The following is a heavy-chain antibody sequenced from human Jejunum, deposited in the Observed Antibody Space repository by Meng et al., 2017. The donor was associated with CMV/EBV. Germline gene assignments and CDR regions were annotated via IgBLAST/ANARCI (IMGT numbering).Heavy chain of an antibody. V-gene: IGHV3-33*01. J-gene: IGHJ4*02. CDR1: GVPLNSYG. D-gene: IGHD3-22*01. Sequence: SGVPLNSYGIHWVRQFPGKGLGWVAVLWYDGSRKYFADSVQGRFSISRDDSKNTVYLQMNSLRAEDTAVYYCARDNDGSSHYSQFDYWGQGTLVTVSS. CDR3: ARDNDGSSHYSQFDY. CDR2: LWYDGSRK.